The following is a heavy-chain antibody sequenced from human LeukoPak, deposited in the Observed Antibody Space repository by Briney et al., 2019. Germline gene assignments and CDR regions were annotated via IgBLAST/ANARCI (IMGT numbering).Heavy chain of an antibody. CDR1: GGSISSTRYY. J-gene: IGHJ4*02. CDR2: MYYSGST. CDR3: ASVNDFRLDY. Sequence: ESGPGLVKPLETLSLTCTVSGGSISSTRYYWGWIRQPPGKGLEWIGSMYYSGSTYYNPSLKSRVTISVDTSKNQFSLKLSSVTAADTAVYYCASVNDFRLDYWGQGTLVTVSS. V-gene: IGHV4-39*07. D-gene: IGHD2/OR15-2a*01.